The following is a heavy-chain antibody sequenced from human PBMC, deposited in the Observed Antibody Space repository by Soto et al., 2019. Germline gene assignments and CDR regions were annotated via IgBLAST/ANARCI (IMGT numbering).Heavy chain of an antibody. J-gene: IGHJ6*02. D-gene: IGHD6-19*01. CDR1: GFTFSSYA. V-gene: IGHV3-30-3*01. CDR2: ISYDGSNK. CDR3: ARDLYGGIAVACDYYYYGMDV. Sequence: QVQLVESGGGVVQPGRSLRLSCAASGFTFSSYAMHWVRQAPGKGLEWVAVISYDGSNKYYADSVKGRFTISRDNSKNTLYLQMNSLRAEDTAVYYCARDLYGGIAVACDYYYYGMDVWGQGTTVTVSS.